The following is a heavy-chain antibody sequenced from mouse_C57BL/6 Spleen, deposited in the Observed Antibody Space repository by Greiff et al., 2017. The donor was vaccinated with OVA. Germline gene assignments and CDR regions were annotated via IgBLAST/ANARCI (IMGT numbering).Heavy chain of an antibody. Sequence: QVTLKECGPGILQSSQTLSLTCSFSGFSLSTSGMGVSWIRQPSGKGLEWLAHIYWDDDKRYNPSLKSRLTISKDTSRNQVFLKITSVDTADTATYYCARSYYGNYFDYWGQGTTLTVSS. CDR2: IYWDDDK. CDR3: ARSYYGNYFDY. J-gene: IGHJ2*01. V-gene: IGHV8-12*01. CDR1: GFSLSTSGMG. D-gene: IGHD2-1*01.